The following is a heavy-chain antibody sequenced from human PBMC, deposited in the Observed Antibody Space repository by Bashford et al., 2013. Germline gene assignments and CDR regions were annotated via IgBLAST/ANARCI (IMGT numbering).Heavy chain of an antibody. CDR2: ISSSSSAI. Sequence: PGGSLRLSCAASGFSFSAFYMYWIRQAPGKGLEWISYISSSSSAIYYADSVKGRFTVSRDNAKNSLYLQMNSLRADDTAVYYCASDRTGYIDYWGQGTLVTVSS. J-gene: IGHJ4*02. CDR3: ASDRTGYIDY. D-gene: IGHD1-1*01. CDR1: GFSFSAFY. V-gene: IGHV3-11*01.